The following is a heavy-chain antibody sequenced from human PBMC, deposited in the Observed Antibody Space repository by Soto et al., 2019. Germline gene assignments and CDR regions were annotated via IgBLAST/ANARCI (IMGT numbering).Heavy chain of an antibody. D-gene: IGHD3-16*01. CDR2: TSYDGSDK. V-gene: IGHV3-30*19. CDR3: ARWGTTGGLDV. CDR1: GFTFRSYV. J-gene: IGHJ1*01. Sequence: QVQLVESGGGVVQPGTSLRVSCVGSGFTFRSYVMHWVRQAPGKGLEGGALTSYDGSDKYYDDSVRGRFTISRDNSRNTVDLQMDSLSLEDTALYYCARWGTTGGLDVWGQGTLVSVSS.